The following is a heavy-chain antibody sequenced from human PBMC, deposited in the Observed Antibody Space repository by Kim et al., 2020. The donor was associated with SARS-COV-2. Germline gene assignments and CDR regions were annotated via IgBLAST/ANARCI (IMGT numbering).Heavy chain of an antibody. Sequence: SVKVSCKASGGTFSSYAISWVRQAPGQGLEWMGGIIPIFGTANYAQKFQGRVTITADESTSTAYMELSSLRSEDTAVYYCAGAKYYDILTGYRDYYYYGRGVWGQGTRVTVSS. V-gene: IGHV1-69*13. D-gene: IGHD3-9*01. CDR1: GGTFSSYA. CDR3: AGAKYYDILTGYRDYYYYGRGV. CDR2: IIPIFGTA. J-gene: IGHJ6*02.